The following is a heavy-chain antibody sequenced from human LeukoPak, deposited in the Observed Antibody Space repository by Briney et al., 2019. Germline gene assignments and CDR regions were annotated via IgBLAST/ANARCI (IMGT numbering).Heavy chain of an antibody. J-gene: IGHJ6*03. D-gene: IGHD3-10*01. CDR1: GYTFTSYG. CDR3: ARAGITNYYYYMDV. CDR2: ISAYNGNT. Sequence: ASVKVSCKASGYTFTSYGISWVRQAPGQGPEWMGWISAYNGNTNYAQKLQGRVTMTTDTSTSTAYMELRSLRSDDTAVYYCARAGITNYYYYMDVWGKGTTVTVSS. V-gene: IGHV1-18*01.